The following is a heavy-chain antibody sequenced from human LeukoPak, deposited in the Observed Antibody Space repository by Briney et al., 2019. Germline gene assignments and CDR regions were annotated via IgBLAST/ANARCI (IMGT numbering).Heavy chain of an antibody. CDR3: ARTVYGSESSVGWFDP. Sequence: SETLSLTCSVSGGSITSGSYYWSWIRQPPGKGLEWIGYIYYSGSTNYNPSLKSRVTISVDTSKNQFSLKLSSVTAADTAVYYCARTVYGSESSVGWFDPWGQGTLVTVSS. D-gene: IGHD3-10*01. J-gene: IGHJ5*02. V-gene: IGHV4-61*01. CDR2: IYYSGST. CDR1: GGSITSGSYY.